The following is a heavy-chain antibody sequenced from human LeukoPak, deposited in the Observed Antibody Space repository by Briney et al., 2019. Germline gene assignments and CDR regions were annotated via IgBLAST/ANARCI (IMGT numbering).Heavy chain of an antibody. CDR1: GGAISSDY. CDR3: ARGRVVASFDY. D-gene: IGHD2-15*01. V-gene: IGHV4-59*01. Sequence: PSETLSLTSTVSGGAISSDYWSWIRQPPGKGLEWIGYIYYSGSTNYNPSLKSRVTISVDTSKNQFSLKLSSVTAADTDVYYCARGRVVASFDYWGQGTLVTVSS. CDR2: IYYSGST. J-gene: IGHJ4*02.